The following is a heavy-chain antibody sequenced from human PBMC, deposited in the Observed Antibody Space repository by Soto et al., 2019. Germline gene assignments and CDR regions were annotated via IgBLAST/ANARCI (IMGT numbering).Heavy chain of an antibody. CDR1: GFTFSSYA. Sequence: GGSLRLSCAASGFTFSSYAMSWVRQAPGKGLEWVSAISGSGGSTYYADSVKGRFTISRDNSKNTLYLQMNSLRAEDTAVYYCAKDRKYYDILTGYYFLKYFQHWGQGTLVTVSS. D-gene: IGHD3-9*01. V-gene: IGHV3-23*01. CDR3: AKDRKYYDILTGYYFLKYFQH. CDR2: ISGSGGST. J-gene: IGHJ1*01.